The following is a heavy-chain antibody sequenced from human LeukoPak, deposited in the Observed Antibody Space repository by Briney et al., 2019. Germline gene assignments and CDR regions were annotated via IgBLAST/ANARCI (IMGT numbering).Heavy chain of an antibody. CDR3: AGVSFSSGWYRDY. CDR2: IYSGGST. Sequence: HGESLKISCAASGFTDYMTRVRQAPGKGLEWVSVIYSGGSTYYAASVKGRFSVSRDNSKNTVYLQMNSLRAEDTAVYYCAGVSFSSGWYRDYWGQGTLVTVSS. V-gene: IGHV3-53*01. CDR1: GFTDY. J-gene: IGHJ4*02. D-gene: IGHD6-19*01.